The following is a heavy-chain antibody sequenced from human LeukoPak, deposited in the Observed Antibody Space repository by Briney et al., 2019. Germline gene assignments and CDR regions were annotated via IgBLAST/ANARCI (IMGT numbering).Heavy chain of an antibody. CDR2: ISDSGGTT. Sequence: GGSLRLSCAASGFTFNTYAMSWVRQPPGKGLEWVSAISDSGGTTYYADSVKGRFTISRDNSKNPLYLQMNSLRDDDTAVYYCAKYSRPPSIDYWGQGTLVTVSS. CDR1: GFTFNTYA. V-gene: IGHV3-23*01. CDR3: AKYSRPPSIDY. D-gene: IGHD6-13*01. J-gene: IGHJ4*02.